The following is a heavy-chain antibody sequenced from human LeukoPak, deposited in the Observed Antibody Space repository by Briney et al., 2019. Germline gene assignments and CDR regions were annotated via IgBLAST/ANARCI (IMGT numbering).Heavy chain of an antibody. Sequence: GGSLRLSYAASGFTFSNYWILWVRQAPGKGLLWVSHINSDGSSTSHADSVKGRFTISRDNARNTLFLEMNSLRAEDTGVYYCARDSGGYFGMDVWGQGTTVTVSS. CDR2: INSDGSST. CDR1: GFTFSNYW. CDR3: ARDSGGYFGMDV. D-gene: IGHD2-15*01. V-gene: IGHV3-74*01. J-gene: IGHJ6*02.